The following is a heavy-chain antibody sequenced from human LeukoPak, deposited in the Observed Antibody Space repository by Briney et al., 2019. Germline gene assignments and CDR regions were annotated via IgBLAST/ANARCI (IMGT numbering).Heavy chain of an antibody. V-gene: IGHV1-24*01. CDR1: GYTLTELS. D-gene: IGHD5-18*01. CDR3: AAGCAYSLFDY. J-gene: IGHJ4*02. CDR2: FDLVDGGT. Sequence: GASVKVSCKVSGYTLTELSMHWVRQAPGKGLEWMGGFDLVDGGTIYAQKFQGRVTMTVDTSTDTSYMDLSSLKSDDTAVYFCAAGCAYSLFDYWGQGTLVTVSS.